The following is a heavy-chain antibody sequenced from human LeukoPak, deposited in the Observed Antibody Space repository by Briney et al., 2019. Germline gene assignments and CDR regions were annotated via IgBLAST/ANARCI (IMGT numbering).Heavy chain of an antibody. CDR2: INPNSGGT. CDR1: GYTFTGYY. D-gene: IGHD3-10*02. J-gene: IGHJ4*02. Sequence: ASVKVSCTASGYTFTGYYMHWVRQAPGQGLEWMGWINPNSGGTNYAQKFQGRVTMTRDTSISTAYMELSRLRSDDTAVYYCARLFGASYNGSDYWGQGTLVTVSS. CDR3: ARLFGASYNGSDY. V-gene: IGHV1-2*02.